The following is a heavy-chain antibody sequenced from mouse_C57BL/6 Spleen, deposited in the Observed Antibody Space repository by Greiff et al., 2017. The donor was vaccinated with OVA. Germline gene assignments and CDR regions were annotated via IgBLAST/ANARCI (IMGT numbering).Heavy chain of an antibody. CDR1: GYSITSGYY. CDR2: ISYDGSN. J-gene: IGHJ2*01. V-gene: IGHV3-6*01. CDR3: ARDQGYGTFFDY. D-gene: IGHD2-1*01. Sequence: EVQLQESGPGLVKPSQSLSLTCSVTGYSITSGYYWNWIRQFPGNKLEWMGYISYDGSNNYNPSLKNRISITRDTSKNQFFLKLNSVTTEDTATYYCARDQGYGTFFDYWGQGTTLTVSS.